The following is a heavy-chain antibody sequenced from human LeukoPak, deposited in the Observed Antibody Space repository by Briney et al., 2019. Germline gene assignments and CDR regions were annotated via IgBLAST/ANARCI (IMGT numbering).Heavy chain of an antibody. CDR1: GFTFSNYD. D-gene: IGHD2-2*01. CDR2: FHTAGDT. CDR3: ARGSCSSRSCYKRVNGLDV. Sequence: HSGGSLRLCCAASGFTFSNYDMHWVRQATGKGLEWVSAFHTAGDTHYSGSVKGRFATSRENAKNSFYLQMNNLSAGDTAVYYCARGSCSSRSCYKRVNGLDVWGQGTPVTVSS. V-gene: IGHV3-13*01. J-gene: IGHJ6*02.